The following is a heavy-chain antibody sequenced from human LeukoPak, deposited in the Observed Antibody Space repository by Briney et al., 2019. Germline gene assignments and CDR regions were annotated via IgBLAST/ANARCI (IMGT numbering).Heavy chain of an antibody. J-gene: IGHJ4*02. CDR1: RFSFSTYW. CDR3: VRSMYYYGSFDY. Sequence: GSLRPSCAASRFSFSTYWMNLVRQAPGKGLEWVANIKQDGSEKNYVDSVKGRFTISRDNARNSLYLQMNSLRVEDTAVYYCVRSMYYYGSFDYWGQGTLVTVSS. CDR2: IKQDGSEK. D-gene: IGHD3-10*01. V-gene: IGHV3-7*03.